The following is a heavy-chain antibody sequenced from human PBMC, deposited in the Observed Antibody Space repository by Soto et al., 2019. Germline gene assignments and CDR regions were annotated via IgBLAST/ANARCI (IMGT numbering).Heavy chain of an antibody. CDR1: GGTFSSYA. CDR2: IIPIFGTA. D-gene: IGHD3-22*01. Sequence: ASVKVSCKASGGTFSSYAISWVRQATGQGLEWMGGIIPIFGTANYAQKFQGRVTITADESTSTAYMELSSLRSEDTAVYYCARSYSYYYDGSGPDAFHIWGQGTMVTVSS. J-gene: IGHJ3*02. CDR3: ARSYSYYYDGSGPDAFHI. V-gene: IGHV1-69*13.